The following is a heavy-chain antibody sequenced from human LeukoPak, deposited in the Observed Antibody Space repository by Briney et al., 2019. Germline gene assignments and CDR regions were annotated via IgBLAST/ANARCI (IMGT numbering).Heavy chain of an antibody. J-gene: IGHJ4*02. CDR1: GGSISSGDYY. Sequence: SETLSLTCTVSGGSISSGDYYWSWIRQPPGKGMEWVGYIYYSGSTYYNPSLKSRVTISIDTSKSQFFLKLSSVTAADTAVYYCARDRTGDPCYFDYWGQGTLVTVSS. CDR2: IYYSGST. CDR3: ARDRTGDPCYFDY. D-gene: IGHD7-27*01. V-gene: IGHV4-30-4*01.